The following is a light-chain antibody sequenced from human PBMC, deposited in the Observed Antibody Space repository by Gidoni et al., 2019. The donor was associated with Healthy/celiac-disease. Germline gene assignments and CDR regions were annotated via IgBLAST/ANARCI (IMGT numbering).Light chain of an antibody. V-gene: IGKV1-39*01. Sequence: DIQMTQSPSSLSASVGDRVTLTCRASQSISSYLNWYQQKPGKAPKLLIYAASSLQSGVPSRFSGSGSGTDFTLPISSLQPDDFATYYCQQSYSSPPTFGQGTKLEIK. CDR3: QQSYSSPPT. CDR1: QSISSY. CDR2: AAS. J-gene: IGKJ2*01.